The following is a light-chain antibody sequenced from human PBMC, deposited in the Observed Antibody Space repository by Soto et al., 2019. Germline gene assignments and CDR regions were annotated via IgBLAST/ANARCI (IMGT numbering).Light chain of an antibody. CDR1: QSVTTTY. J-gene: IGKJ3*01. CDR2: GAS. CDR3: QQHGRSPFT. V-gene: IGKV3-20*01. Sequence: EIVLTQSPGTLSLSPGERATLSCRASQSVTTTYLAWYQQNPGQAPRLLISGASTRATGIPDRFSASGSGTDFTLTISRLEHEDVAVYYCQQHGRSPFTFGPGTKVDIK.